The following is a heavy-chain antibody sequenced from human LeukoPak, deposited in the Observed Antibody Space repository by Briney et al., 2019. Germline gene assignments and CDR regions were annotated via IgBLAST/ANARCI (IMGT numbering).Heavy chain of an antibody. J-gene: IGHJ5*02. V-gene: IGHV3-23*01. CDR1: GFTFSSYA. D-gene: IGHD3-10*01. CDR3: ARAVHYYGYRGEIKFDP. CDR2: ISGSGGST. Sequence: GGSLRLSCAASGFTFSSYAMSWVRQAPGKGLEWVSAISGSGGSTYYADSVKGRFTISRDNSKNTLYLQMNSLRAEDTAVYYCARAVHYYGYRGEIKFDPWGQGTLVTVSS.